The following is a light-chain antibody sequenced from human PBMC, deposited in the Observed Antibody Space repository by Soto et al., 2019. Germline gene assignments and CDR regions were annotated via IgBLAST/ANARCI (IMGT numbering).Light chain of an antibody. Sequence: QSALTQPPSVSAAPGQKVTISCSGSSSNIGNNYVSWYQQLPGTAPKLLIYANSNRPSGVPGRFSGSKSGSSASLAITGLQAEDEADYYCQSYDSSLSGYVFGTGTKVTVL. V-gene: IGLV1-40*01. CDR1: SSNIGNNY. CDR3: QSYDSSLSGYV. CDR2: ANS. J-gene: IGLJ1*01.